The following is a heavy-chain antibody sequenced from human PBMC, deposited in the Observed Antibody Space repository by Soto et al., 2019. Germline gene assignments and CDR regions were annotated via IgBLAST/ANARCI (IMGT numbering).Heavy chain of an antibody. CDR3: ATSQELEPAYDV. D-gene: IGHD1-1*01. V-gene: IGHV3-53*01. Sequence: VQVVEAGGGLIQPGESLILACAAFGFTISGKKYVAWVRQAPGKGLAWVSALYDLDGSFYAASVKGRFTTDSDSSKTTVYLLMNDMRPDDTADYYGATSQELEPAYDVWGQGTTVTVSS. J-gene: IGHJ3*01. CDR2: LYDLDGS. CDR1: GFTISGKKY.